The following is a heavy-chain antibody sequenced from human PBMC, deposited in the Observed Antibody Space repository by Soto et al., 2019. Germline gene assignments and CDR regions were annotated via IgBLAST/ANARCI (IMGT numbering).Heavy chain of an antibody. J-gene: IGHJ4*02. CDR3: ARDIQVDVTDPFLGALDY. Sequence: GGSLRLSCAASGFTFSSYAMTWVRQAPGKGLEWVSAASDTGGSTYYADSVKGRFTISRDNSKNTLYLQMNSLRAEDTAVYYCARDIQVDVTDPFLGALDYWGQGTLVTVSS. D-gene: IGHD3-16*01. V-gene: IGHV3-23*01. CDR2: ASDTGGST. CDR1: GFTFSSYA.